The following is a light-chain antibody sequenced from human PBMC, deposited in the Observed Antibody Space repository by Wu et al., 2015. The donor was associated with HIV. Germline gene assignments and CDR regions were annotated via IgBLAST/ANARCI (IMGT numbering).Light chain of an antibody. CDR3: QQYYSAPWT. J-gene: IGKJ1*01. V-gene: IGKV1-NL1*01. CDR1: QVIATS. Sequence: DIQMTQSPPSLSASVGDTVSMTCRASQVIATSLAWYQHKPGEAPELLLFGASTLESGVPSRFRGSGSGTELTLTISSLQPEDFATYFCQQYYSAPWTFGQGTKVEMK. CDR2: GAS.